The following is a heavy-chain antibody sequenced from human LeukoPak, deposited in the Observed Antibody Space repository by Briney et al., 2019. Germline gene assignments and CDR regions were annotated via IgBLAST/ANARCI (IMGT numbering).Heavy chain of an antibody. Sequence: PGTSLRLSCAASGFTFSSYGMHWVRQAPGKGLEWVAVIWYDGSNKYYADSVKGRFTISRDNSKNTLYLQMNSLGAEDTAVYYCARAGYYDSSGSTRAFDIWGQGTMVTVSS. V-gene: IGHV3-33*01. D-gene: IGHD3-22*01. J-gene: IGHJ3*02. CDR2: IWYDGSNK. CDR3: ARAGYYDSSGSTRAFDI. CDR1: GFTFSSYG.